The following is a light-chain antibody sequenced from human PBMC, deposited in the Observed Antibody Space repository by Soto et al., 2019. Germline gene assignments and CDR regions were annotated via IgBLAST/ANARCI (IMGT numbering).Light chain of an antibody. V-gene: IGKV3-20*01. CDR2: GAS. Sequence: EIVLTQSPGTLSLSPGERATLSCRASQSVTSSYLAWYRQKPGQAPRLLIYGASSRATGIPDRFSGSGSGTDFTLTISRLEPEDVAVYYCQQYGTSPLTFGPGTKVDIK. CDR1: QSVTSSY. J-gene: IGKJ3*01. CDR3: QQYGTSPLT.